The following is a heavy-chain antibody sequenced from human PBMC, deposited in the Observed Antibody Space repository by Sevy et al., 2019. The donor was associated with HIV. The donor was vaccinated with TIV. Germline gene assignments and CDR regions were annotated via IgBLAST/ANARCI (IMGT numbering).Heavy chain of an antibody. D-gene: IGHD2-2*01. CDR3: ARVEELIFGRGVAFDI. Sequence: ASVKVSCKASGYTFTSYGISWVRQAPGQGLEWMGWISAYNGNTNYAQKLQGRVTMTTDTSMSTAYMELRSLRSDDTAVYYCARVEELIFGRGVAFDIWGQGTMVTVSS. V-gene: IGHV1-18*01. J-gene: IGHJ3*02. CDR2: ISAYNGNT. CDR1: GYTFTSYG.